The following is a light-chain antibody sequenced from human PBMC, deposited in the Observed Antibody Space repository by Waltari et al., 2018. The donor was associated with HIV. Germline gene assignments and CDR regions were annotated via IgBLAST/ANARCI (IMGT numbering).Light chain of an antibody. V-gene: IGLV8-61*01. CDR2: STN. CDR1: AGPRPPRYY. J-gene: IGLJ2*01. Sequence: QTVVTQEPSFPVSPGGPVTLPCGFSAGPRPPRYYPSWYQQTPGQAPRTLIYSTNTRSSGVPDRFSGSILGNKAALTITGAQADDESDYYCVLYMGSGIVVFGGGTKLTVL. CDR3: VLYMGSGIVV.